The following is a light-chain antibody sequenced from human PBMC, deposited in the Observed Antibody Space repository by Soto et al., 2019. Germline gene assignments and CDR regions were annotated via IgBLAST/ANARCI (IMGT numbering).Light chain of an antibody. J-gene: IGLJ1*01. CDR1: SSDVGRYNY. CDR3: CSYAGSKGDV. CDR2: DVN. V-gene: IGLV2-11*01. Sequence: QSVLTQPRSVSGSLGQSVTISCTGTSSDVGRYNYVSWYQQHPGKAPKLMIYDVNKRPSGVPARLSGSKSGNTASLTISGLQAEDEADYYCCSYAGSKGDVFGTGTKLTVL.